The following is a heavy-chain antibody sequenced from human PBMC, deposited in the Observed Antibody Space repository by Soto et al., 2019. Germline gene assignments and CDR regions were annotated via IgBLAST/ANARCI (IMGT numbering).Heavy chain of an antibody. CDR3: ARFWGPVTSAVDDF. D-gene: IGHD3-16*01. J-gene: IGHJ4*02. Sequence: GGSLRLSCAASGFAXSNFGMQWGRQAPGKGLEWVASISYDGNIKKFSDSVKGRFTISRDISSNTLYLQMSSLRTEDTAVYYCARFWGPVTSAVDDFWGQGTLVTVSS. CDR1: GFAXSNFG. V-gene: IGHV3-30*03. CDR2: ISYDGNIK.